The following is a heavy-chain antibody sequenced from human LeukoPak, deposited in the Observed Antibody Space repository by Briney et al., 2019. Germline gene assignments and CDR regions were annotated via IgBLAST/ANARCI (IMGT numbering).Heavy chain of an antibody. Sequence: PGGSLRLSCAASGFTFSTYAMTWVRQAPGKGLEWVSTISGDGSTYYTGSVKGRFTISRDNSKNTLFLQMNSLRAEDTAVYYCAKYCSGGNCYSVLSWGQGTLVTVSS. D-gene: IGHD2-15*01. CDR1: GFTFSTYA. CDR2: ISGDGST. J-gene: IGHJ5*02. CDR3: AKYCSGGNCYSVLS. V-gene: IGHV3-23*01.